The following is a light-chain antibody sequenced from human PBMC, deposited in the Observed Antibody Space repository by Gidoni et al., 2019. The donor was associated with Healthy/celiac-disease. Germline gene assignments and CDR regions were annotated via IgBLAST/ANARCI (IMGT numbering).Light chain of an antibody. Sequence: EIVMTQSPATLSVSPVERATVSCRASQSVTTNLAWYQQKPGQAPLLLIYGASTRATGIPARFSGSGSGTEFTLTISILQSEDFGVYYCQQYNNWPPITFGRGTRLEI. CDR3: QQYNNWPPIT. CDR1: QSVTTN. J-gene: IGKJ5*01. V-gene: IGKV3-15*01. CDR2: GAS.